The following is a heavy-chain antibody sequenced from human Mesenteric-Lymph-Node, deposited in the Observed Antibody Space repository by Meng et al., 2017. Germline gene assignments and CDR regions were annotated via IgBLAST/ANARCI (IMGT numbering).Heavy chain of an antibody. Sequence: QVQLQESGPGLVKPSQNLSLTCTVSGGSISSGGHSWSWIRQHPGKGLEWIAYIYYSGSTYYNPSLKSRVILSVDTSKNQFSLKLSSVTAADTAVYYCARVDSSGYFLDYWGQGTLVTVSS. CDR3: ARVDSSGYFLDY. J-gene: IGHJ4*01. CDR1: GGSISSGGHS. CDR2: IYYSGST. D-gene: IGHD3-22*01. V-gene: IGHV4-31*03.